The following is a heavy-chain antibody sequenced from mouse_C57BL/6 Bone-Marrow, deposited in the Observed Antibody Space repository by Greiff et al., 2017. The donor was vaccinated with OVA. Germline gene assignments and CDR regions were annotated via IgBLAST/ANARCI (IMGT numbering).Heavy chain of an antibody. J-gene: IGHJ4*01. CDR2: IDPETGGT. Sequence: VQLQQSGAELVRPGASVTLSCKASGYTFTDYEMHWVKQTPVHGLEWIGAIDPETGGTAYNQKFKGKAILTADKSSSTAYMELRSLTSEDSAVYYCNPHYAMDYWGQGTSVTVSS. CDR1: GYTFTDYE. D-gene: IGHD6-1*01. CDR3: NPHYAMDY. V-gene: IGHV1-15*01.